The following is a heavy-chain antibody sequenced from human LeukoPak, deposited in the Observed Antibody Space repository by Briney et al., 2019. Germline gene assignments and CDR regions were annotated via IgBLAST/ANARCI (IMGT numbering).Heavy chain of an antibody. CDR3: VKRTTDHYYYDY. CDR2: TSSDGDST. J-gene: IGHJ4*02. CDR1: GFTFSTYP. Sequence: GGSLRLSCSASGFTFSTYPMHWVRQAPGRGLEYVSSTSSDGDSTYYADSVKGRFTISRDNSKDTLYLQTSSLRPEDSAVYYCVKRTTDHYYYDYWGRGTLVTVSS. V-gene: IGHV3-64D*06. D-gene: IGHD1-1*01.